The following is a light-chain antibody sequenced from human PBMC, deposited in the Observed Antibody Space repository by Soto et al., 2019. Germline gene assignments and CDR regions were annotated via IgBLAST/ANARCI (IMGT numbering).Light chain of an antibody. V-gene: IGKV3-20*01. CDR3: QQYGTSPMYT. CDR2: GSS. CDR1: QIVSTTY. J-gene: IGKJ2*01. Sequence: EIVLTQSPGTLSLSPGERATLSCRASQIVSTTYLAWYQQKPGQAPRLLIYGSSSRAPGIPDRFSGSGSGTDVTLTINRLEPEDFAVYYCQQYGTSPMYTFGQGTKLEI.